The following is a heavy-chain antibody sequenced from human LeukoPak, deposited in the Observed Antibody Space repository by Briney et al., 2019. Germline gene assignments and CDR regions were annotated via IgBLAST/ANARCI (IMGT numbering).Heavy chain of an antibody. CDR3: ASAPPGYSSSWYY. CDR1: GFTFSSYS. J-gene: IGHJ4*02. CDR2: ISSSSSYI. Sequence: GGSLRLSCAASGFTFSSYSMNWVRQAPGXXLEWVSSISSSSSYIYYADSVKGRFTISRDNAKNSLYLQMNSLRAEDTAVYYCASAPPGYSSSWYYWGQGTLVTVSS. V-gene: IGHV3-21*01. D-gene: IGHD6-13*01.